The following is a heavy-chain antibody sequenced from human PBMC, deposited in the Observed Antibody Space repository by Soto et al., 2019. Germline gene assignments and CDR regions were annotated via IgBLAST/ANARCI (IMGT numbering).Heavy chain of an antibody. CDR2: IIPIFGTA. Sequence: SVKVSCKASGGTFSSYAISWLRQAPGQGLEWMGGIIPIFGTANYAQKFQGRVTITADESTSTAYMELSSLRSEDTAVYYCAREGVVVVPAAMERPDSYYFDYWGQGTRVTVSS. D-gene: IGHD2-2*01. CDR1: GGTFSSYA. V-gene: IGHV1-69*13. J-gene: IGHJ4*02. CDR3: AREGVVVVPAAMERPDSYYFDY.